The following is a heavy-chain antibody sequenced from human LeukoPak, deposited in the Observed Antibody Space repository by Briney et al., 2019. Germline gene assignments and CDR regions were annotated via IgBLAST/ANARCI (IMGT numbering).Heavy chain of an antibody. D-gene: IGHD4-11*01. CDR1: GFTFSDAW. CDR2: IKSKTDGGTT. Sequence: PAGSLRLSCAASGFTFSDAWMSWVRQAPGKGLEWVGRIKSKTDGGTTDYAAPVKGRFTISRDDSKNTLYLRMNSLKTEDTAVYYCTTVRQYEYYYYYYYMDVWGKGTTVTVSS. J-gene: IGHJ6*03. V-gene: IGHV3-15*01. CDR3: TTVRQYEYYYYYYYMDV.